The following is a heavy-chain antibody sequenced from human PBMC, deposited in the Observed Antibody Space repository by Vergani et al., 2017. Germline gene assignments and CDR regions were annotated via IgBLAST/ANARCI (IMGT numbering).Heavy chain of an antibody. V-gene: IGHV3-48*04. Sequence: EVQLVESGGGLVQPGGSLRLSCAASGFTFSSYSMNWVRQAPGKGLEWVSYISSSSSTIYYADSVKGRFTISRDNAKNSLYLQMNSLRAEDTAVYYCARDYQRRGGYDYEYYYYYYGMDVWGQGTTVTVSS. CDR3: ARDYQRRGGYDYEYYYYYYGMDV. CDR2: ISSSSSTI. D-gene: IGHD5-12*01. CDR1: GFTFSSYS. J-gene: IGHJ6*02.